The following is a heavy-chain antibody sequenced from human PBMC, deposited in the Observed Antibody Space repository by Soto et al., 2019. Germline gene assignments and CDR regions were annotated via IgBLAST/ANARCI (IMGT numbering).Heavy chain of an antibody. CDR3: ARASETF. D-gene: IGHD3-16*01. V-gene: IGHV3-7*01. J-gene: IGHJ4*02. CDR1: GFIFNNYW. Sequence: GGSLTLSCAGSGFIFNNYWVSWAREAPGKGLEWVATIKEDGSEKYYVDSVKGRFSIFRDNARNSLYLQMNSLRAEDTAVYYCARASETFWGRGTLVTVSS. CDR2: IKEDGSEK.